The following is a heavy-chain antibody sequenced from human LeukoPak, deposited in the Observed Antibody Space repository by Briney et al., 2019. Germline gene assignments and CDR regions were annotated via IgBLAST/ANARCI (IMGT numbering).Heavy chain of an antibody. CDR3: ARWAGVVIINGWFDP. J-gene: IGHJ5*02. CDR2: INPNSGGT. D-gene: IGHD3-3*01. Sequence: ASVKVSCKASGYTFTGYYMYWVRQAPGQGLEWMGWINPNSGGTNYAQTFQGRVTMTRDTSISTAYMELRSLRSDDTAVYYCARWAGVVIINGWFDPWGQGTLVTVSS. CDR1: GYTFTGYY. V-gene: IGHV1-2*02.